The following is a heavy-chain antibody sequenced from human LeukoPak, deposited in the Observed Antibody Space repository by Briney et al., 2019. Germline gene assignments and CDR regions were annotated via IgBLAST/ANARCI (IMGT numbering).Heavy chain of an antibody. CDR2: IGSSSSHI. V-gene: IGHV3-21*01. CDR3: VRGGGYCSGPNCRGLGSYFDY. D-gene: IGHD2-2*01. J-gene: IGHJ4*02. CDR1: GFTFSRYE. Sequence: PGGSLRLSCAASGFTFSRYEMSWVRQAPGKGLEWVSSIGSSSSHIYYADSVRGRVTVSRDSADNSVYLQMNSLRVEDTAVYYCVRGGGYCSGPNCRGLGSYFDYWGQGALVTVSS.